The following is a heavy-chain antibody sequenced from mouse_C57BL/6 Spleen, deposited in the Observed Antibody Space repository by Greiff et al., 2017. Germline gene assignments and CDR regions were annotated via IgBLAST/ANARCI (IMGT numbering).Heavy chain of an antibody. J-gene: IGHJ3*01. CDR3: ASGVTKAWFAY. CDR2: ISDGGSYT. CDR1: GFTFSSYA. D-gene: IGHD2-2*01. V-gene: IGHV5-4*01. Sequence: EVQLVESGGGLVKPGGSLKLSCAASGFTFSSYAMSWVRQTPEKRLEWVATISDGGSYTYYPDNVKGRFTISRDNAKNNLYLQMSHLKSEDTAMYYCASGVTKAWFAYWGQGTLVTVSA.